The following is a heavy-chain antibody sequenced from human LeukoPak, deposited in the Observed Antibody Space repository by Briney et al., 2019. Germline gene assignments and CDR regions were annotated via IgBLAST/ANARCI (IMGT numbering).Heavy chain of an antibody. V-gene: IGHV4-4*02. CDR1: GGSISSSYW. CDR3: AGAYCGGDRYSGRAFDI. J-gene: IGHJ3*02. CDR2: VYHSGST. D-gene: IGHD2-21*02. Sequence: SGTLSLTCAVPGGSISSSYWWSWVRQPPGKGLEWIGEVYHSGSTNYYPSLKSRVTISIEKSKNQFSLKLSSVTAADTAVYYCAGAYCGGDRYSGRAFDIWGQGTMVTVSS.